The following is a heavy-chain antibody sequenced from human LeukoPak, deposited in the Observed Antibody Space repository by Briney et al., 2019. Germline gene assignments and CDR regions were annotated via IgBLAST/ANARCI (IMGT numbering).Heavy chain of an antibody. D-gene: IGHD5-24*01. V-gene: IGHV4-59*01. CDR3: ARGARDGYNLGPIDY. Sequence: PSETLSLTCTVSGGSTSSYYWSWIRQPPGKGLEWIGYIYYSGSTNYNPSLKSRVTISVDTSKNQFSLKLSSVTAADTAVYYCARGARDGYNLGPIDYWGQGTLVTVSS. CDR2: IYYSGST. J-gene: IGHJ4*02. CDR1: GGSTSSYY.